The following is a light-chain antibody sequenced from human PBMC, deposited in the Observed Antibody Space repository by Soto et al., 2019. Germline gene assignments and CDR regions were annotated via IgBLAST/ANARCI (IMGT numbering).Light chain of an antibody. J-gene: IGKJ4*01. CDR3: QQYNNWPLT. CDR1: QSVSSN. CDR2: GAS. V-gene: IGKV3-15*01. Sequence: EIVMTQSPATLSVSPGERATLSCRASQSVSSNLAWYQQKPGQAPRLLIYGASTRAPRIPARFSGSGSGTEFTLTISSLQSEDFAVYYCQQYNNWPLTFGGGIKVEIK.